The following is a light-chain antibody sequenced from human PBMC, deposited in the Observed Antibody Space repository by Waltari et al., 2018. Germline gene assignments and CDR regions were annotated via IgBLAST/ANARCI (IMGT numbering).Light chain of an antibody. Sequence: QSALTQPASVSGSPGQSVTISCTGTSSDVGGYEYVSWYQQHPGKAPKLLIYDVSNRPAVVSNPFAGSKSGNTASLTISGLQTDDEAEYFCSSYTANSLVLFGGGTKVTVL. CDR2: DVS. CDR3: SSYTANSLVL. V-gene: IGLV2-14*03. J-gene: IGLJ2*01. CDR1: SSDVGGYEY.